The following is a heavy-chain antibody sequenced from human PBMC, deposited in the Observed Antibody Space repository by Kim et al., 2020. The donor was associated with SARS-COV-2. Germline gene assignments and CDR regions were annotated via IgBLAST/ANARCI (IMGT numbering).Heavy chain of an antibody. V-gene: IGHV3-21*01. CDR2: ISSSSSYI. J-gene: IGHJ4*02. D-gene: IGHD5-18*01. CDR3: ARDQGYSYGYDASVDTYYFDY. Sequence: GGSLRLSCAASGFTFSSYSMNWVRQAPGKGLEWVSSISSSSSYIYYADSVKGRFTISRDNAKNSLYLQMNSLRAEDTAVYYCARDQGYSYGYDASVDTYYFDYWGQGTLVTVSS. CDR1: GFTFSSYS.